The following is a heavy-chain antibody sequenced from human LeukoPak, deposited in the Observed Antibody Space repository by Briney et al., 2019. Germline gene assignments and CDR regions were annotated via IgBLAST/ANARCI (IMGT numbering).Heavy chain of an antibody. J-gene: IGHJ4*02. CDR3: ARGGMTTVTTGEGYYFDY. CDR1: GGTFTSYA. D-gene: IGHD4-17*01. CDR2: IIPILGIA. Sequence: SVRVSCKASGGTFTSYAISWVRQAPGQGLEWMGRIIPILGIANYAQKFQGRVTITADKSTGTADMELSSLRSEDTAVYYCARGGMTTVTTGEGYYFDYWGQGTLVTVSS. V-gene: IGHV1-69*04.